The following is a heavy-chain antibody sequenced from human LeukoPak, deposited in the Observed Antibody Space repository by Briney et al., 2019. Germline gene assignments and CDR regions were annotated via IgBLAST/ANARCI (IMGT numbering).Heavy chain of an antibody. J-gene: IGHJ4*02. CDR1: GYTFTSYG. Sequence: ASVKVSCKASGYTFTSYGISWVRQAPGQGLEWMGWISAYNGNTNYAQKLQGRVTMTTDTSTSTAYMELRSLRSDDTAVYYCARAKLYYYGSGTLSRDIDYWDQGTLVTVSS. V-gene: IGHV1-18*01. D-gene: IGHD3-10*01. CDR3: ARAKLYYYGSGTLSRDIDY. CDR2: ISAYNGNT.